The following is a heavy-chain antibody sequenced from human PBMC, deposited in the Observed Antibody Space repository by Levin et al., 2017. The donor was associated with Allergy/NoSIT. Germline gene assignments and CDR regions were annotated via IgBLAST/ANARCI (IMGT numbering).Heavy chain of an antibody. Sequence: GESLKISCAASGFTFSNYWMHWVRQAPGKGLVWVAVIAYDGSNKYYADSVKGRFTISRDNSENTLYLQMNSLRVEDTAVYYCAKPLGIGEAGWLESGLDVWGRGTTVTVFS. CDR2: IAYDGSNK. CDR3: AKPLGIGEAGWLESGLDV. J-gene: IGHJ6*04. V-gene: IGHV3-30*18. CDR1: GFTFSNYW. D-gene: IGHD6-13*01.